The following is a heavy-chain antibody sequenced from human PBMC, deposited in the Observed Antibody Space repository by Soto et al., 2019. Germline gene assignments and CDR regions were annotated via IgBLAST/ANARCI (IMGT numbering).Heavy chain of an antibody. V-gene: IGHV2-5*02. Sequence: QITLKESGPTLVKPTQTLTLTCTFSGFSLSTSGVGVGWIRQPPGKALEWLALIYWDDDKRYSPSLKSRLTITKDTSKNLLVLTMTNMDPVDTATYYCARLDYDFWSGYPSNWFDPGGQGTLVTVSS. CDR2: IYWDDDK. CDR1: GFSLSTSGVG. J-gene: IGHJ5*02. CDR3: ARLDYDFWSGYPSNWFDP. D-gene: IGHD3-3*01.